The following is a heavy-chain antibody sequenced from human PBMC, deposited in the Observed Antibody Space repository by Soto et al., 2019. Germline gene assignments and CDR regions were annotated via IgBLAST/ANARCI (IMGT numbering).Heavy chain of an antibody. CDR1: GYASTTYG. D-gene: IGHD1-1*01. CDR2: ISAHDGNI. CDR3: ARGRYGDY. V-gene: IGHV1-18*01. J-gene: IGHJ4*02. Sequence: QVHLVQSGAEVKKPGASVKVSCKGSGYASTTYGITRVRQAPGQGLEWMGWISAHDGNINYAQKLQGRVTVTRDTSTSTAYMELRSLRSDDTAVYYCARGRYGDYWGQGALVTVSS.